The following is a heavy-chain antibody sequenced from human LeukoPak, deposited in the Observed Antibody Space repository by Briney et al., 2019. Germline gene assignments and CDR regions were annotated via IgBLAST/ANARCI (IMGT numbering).Heavy chain of an antibody. CDR2: INHSGST. J-gene: IGHJ4*02. V-gene: IGHV4-34*01. CDR1: GGSFSDNY. CDR3: ARHEFASPFDS. Sequence: PSETLSLTCAVYGGSFSDNYWSWIRQPPGKGLEWIGEINHSGSTNYNPSLKSRVTISVDTSKNQFSLKLSSVTAADTAVYYCARHEFASPFDSWGQGTLVTVSS. D-gene: IGHD2-21*01.